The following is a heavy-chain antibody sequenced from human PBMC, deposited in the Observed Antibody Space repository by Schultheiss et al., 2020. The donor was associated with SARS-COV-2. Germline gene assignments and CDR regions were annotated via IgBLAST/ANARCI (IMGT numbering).Heavy chain of an antibody. CDR3: ASGRNSEEYKSIDY. J-gene: IGHJ4*02. CDR1: GYTFTGYY. CDR2: INPNSGGT. V-gene: IGHV1-2*02. Sequence: ASVKVSCKASGYTFTGYYMHWVRQAPGQGLEWMGWINPNSGGTNYARKFQGRVTITADKSTSTAYMELSSLRSEDTAVYYCASGRNSEEYKSIDYWGQGTLVTVSS. D-gene: IGHD2/OR15-2a*01.